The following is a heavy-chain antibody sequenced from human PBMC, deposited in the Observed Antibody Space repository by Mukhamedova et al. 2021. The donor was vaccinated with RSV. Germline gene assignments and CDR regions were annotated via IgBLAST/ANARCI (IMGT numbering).Heavy chain of an antibody. CDR2: SDGSST. D-gene: IGHD6-19*01. J-gene: IGHJ4*02. Sequence: SDGSSTTHADSGKGRFTISRDNAKNTLYLQMNSLRDEDTAVYYWARLLGSICWYPDYWGQGTLVTVSS. V-gene: IGHV3-74*01. CDR3: ARLLGSICWYPDY.